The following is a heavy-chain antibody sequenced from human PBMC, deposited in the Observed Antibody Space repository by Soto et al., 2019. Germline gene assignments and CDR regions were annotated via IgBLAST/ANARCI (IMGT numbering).Heavy chain of an antibody. CDR3: ASSIFSGKPPPMKTSHKGYDAFDI. CDR2: INPNSGGT. CDR1: GYTFTGYY. Sequence: ASVKVSCKASGYTFTGYYMHWVRQAPGQGLEWMGWINPNSGGTNYAQKFQGWVTMTRDTSISTAYMERSRLRSDDTSVYYCASSIFSGKPPPMKTSHKGYDAFDIWGQGTMVTVSS. V-gene: IGHV1-2*04. D-gene: IGHD3-10*01. J-gene: IGHJ3*02.